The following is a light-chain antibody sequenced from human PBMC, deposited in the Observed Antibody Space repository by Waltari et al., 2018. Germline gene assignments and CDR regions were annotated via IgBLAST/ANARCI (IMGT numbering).Light chain of an antibody. V-gene: IGLV1-44*01. CDR1: NSNIGGTS. Sequence: QSVLTQPPSVSGTPGQSVTISCSGSNSNIGGTSVHWYQQLPGTAPKLLIDNDNQGPSGVPDRFSASKSGTSASLAITGLQSEDDAYYYCAVWDDSLGGVFGGGTKLTVL. CDR2: NDN. J-gene: IGLJ3*02. CDR3: AVWDDSLGGV.